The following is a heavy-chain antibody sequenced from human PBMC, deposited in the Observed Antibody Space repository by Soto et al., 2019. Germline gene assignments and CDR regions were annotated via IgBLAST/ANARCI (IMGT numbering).Heavy chain of an antibody. CDR2: IRSKANSYAT. Sequence: PGGSLRLSCAASGFTFSSYEMNWVRQAPGKGLEWVGRIRSKANSYATAYAASVKGRFTISRDDSKNTAYLQMNSLKTEDTAVYYCTRPRSIAASGYYYGMDVWGQGTTVTVSS. D-gene: IGHD6-25*01. V-gene: IGHV3-73*01. CDR1: GFTFSSYE. J-gene: IGHJ6*02. CDR3: TRPRSIAASGYYYGMDV.